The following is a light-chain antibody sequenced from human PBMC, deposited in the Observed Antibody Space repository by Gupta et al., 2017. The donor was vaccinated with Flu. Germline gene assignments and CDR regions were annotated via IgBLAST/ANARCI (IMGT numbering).Light chain of an antibody. CDR1: QSINVW. Sequence: EIQMTQSPSTLSASVGDSVTITCRSSQSINVWLAWYQQRPGKAPNLLIYKASDLQSGVPSRFSGSGSVTKFTLTISSLQPEDVATYYCQKYNSYPLTFGGGTKVEIK. CDR3: QKYNSYPLT. CDR2: KAS. J-gene: IGKJ4*01. V-gene: IGKV1-5*03.